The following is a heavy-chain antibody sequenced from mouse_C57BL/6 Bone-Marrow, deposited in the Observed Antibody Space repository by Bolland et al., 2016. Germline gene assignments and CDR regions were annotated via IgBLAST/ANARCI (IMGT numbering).Heavy chain of an antibody. J-gene: IGHJ3*01. CDR2: IYPRSGNT. CDR3: ARKGLRAY. Sequence: EIYPRSGNTYYNEKFKGKATLTADKSSSTAYMELRSLTSEDSAVYFCARKGLRAYWGQGTLV. V-gene: IGHV1-81*01.